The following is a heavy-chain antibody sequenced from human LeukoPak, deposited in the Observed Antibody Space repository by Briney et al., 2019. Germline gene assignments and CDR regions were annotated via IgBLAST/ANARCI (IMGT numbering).Heavy chain of an antibody. J-gene: IGHJ3*02. CDR1: GGSISSYY. D-gene: IGHD1-26*01. Sequence: PSETLSLTCTVSGGSISSYYWSWIRQPPGKGLEWIGYIYYSGSTNYNPSLKSRVTISVDKSKNQFSLKLSSVTAADTAVYYCATAYSGSYYPSFSDVFDIWGQGTMVTVSS. CDR3: ATAYSGSYYPSFSDVFDI. CDR2: IYYSGST. V-gene: IGHV4-59*01.